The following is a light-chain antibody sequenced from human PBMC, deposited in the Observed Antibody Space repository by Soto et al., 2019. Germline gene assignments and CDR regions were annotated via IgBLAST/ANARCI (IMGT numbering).Light chain of an antibody. CDR3: QQSYSTPRT. Sequence: DIQMTQSPSSLSASVGDRVTITCRATQSISSSLNWYQQKPGKAPGLLIYAASSLQRGVPSRFSGSGSGTDFTLTISSLQPEDFASYYCQQSYSTPRTFGQGTEVEIK. CDR1: QSISSS. CDR2: AAS. V-gene: IGKV1-39*01. J-gene: IGKJ1*01.